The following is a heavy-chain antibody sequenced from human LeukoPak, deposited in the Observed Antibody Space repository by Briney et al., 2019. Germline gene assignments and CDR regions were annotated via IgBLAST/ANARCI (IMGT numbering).Heavy chain of an antibody. CDR2: IWYDGSNK. V-gene: IGHV3-33*03. CDR1: GFTFSSYG. CDR3: AKDMGTAMVKGAFDI. D-gene: IGHD5-18*01. Sequence: PGGSLRLSCAASGFTFSSYGMHWVRQAPGKGLEWVAVIWYDGSNKYYADSVKGRFTISRDNAKNSLYLQMNSLRAEDTALYYCAKDMGTAMVKGAFDIWGQGTMVTVSS. J-gene: IGHJ3*02.